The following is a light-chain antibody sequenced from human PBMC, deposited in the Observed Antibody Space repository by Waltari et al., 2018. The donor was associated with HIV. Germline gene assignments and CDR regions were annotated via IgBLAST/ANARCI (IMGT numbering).Light chain of an antibody. J-gene: IGLJ2*01. CDR1: SSDVGGYNY. V-gene: IGLV2-14*01. CDR2: EVT. Sequence: QSALTQPASVSGSPGQSITISCTGTSSDVGGYNYVSWYQQHPGKAPKLMIYEVTNRPSGVSKRFSGSKSGNTASLTISGLQAEDEADYYCSSYTSSSTLVLFGGGTKLTVL. CDR3: SSYTSSSTLVL.